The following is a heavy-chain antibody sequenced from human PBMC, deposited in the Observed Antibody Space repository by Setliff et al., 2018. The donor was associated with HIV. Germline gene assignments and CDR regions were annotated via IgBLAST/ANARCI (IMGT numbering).Heavy chain of an antibody. CDR2: IYDSGST. D-gene: IGHD5-12*01. V-gene: IGHV4-59*08. CDR1: GASISSYY. Sequence: KPSETLSLTCTVSGASISSYYWSWIRQPPGKGLEWIGYIYDSGSTNYNPSLKSRVTISVDTSKNQFSLKLSSVTAADTAVYYCARMYSGYDWSPAGARTRYFDYWGQGTLVTVSS. CDR3: ARMYSGYDWSPAGARTRYFDY. J-gene: IGHJ4*02.